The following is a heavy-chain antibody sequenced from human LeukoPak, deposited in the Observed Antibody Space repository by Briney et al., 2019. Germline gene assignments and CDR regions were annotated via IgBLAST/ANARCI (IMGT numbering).Heavy chain of an antibody. CDR1: GGSFSGYY. Sequence: PSETLSLTCAVYGGSFSGYYWSWIRQPPGKGLEWIWEINHSGSTNYNPSLKSRVTISVDTSKNQFSLKLSSVTAADTAVYYCARGKTVTDFDYWGQGTLVTVSS. J-gene: IGHJ4*02. CDR3: ARGKTVTDFDY. V-gene: IGHV4-34*01. CDR2: INHSGST. D-gene: IGHD4-17*01.